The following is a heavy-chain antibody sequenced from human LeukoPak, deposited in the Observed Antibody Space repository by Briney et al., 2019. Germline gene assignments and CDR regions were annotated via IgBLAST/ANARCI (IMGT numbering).Heavy chain of an antibody. CDR3: ARAGGYLQGYYYYYYMDV. CDR1: GYTFTSYG. CDR2: ISAYNGNT. Sequence: GASVKVSCKASGYTFTSYGISWVRQAPGQGLEWMGWISAYNGNTNYAQKLQGRVTMTTDTSTSTAYMELRSLRSDDTAVYYCARAGGYLQGYYYYYYMDVWGKGTTVTISS. D-gene: IGHD5-18*01. V-gene: IGHV1-18*01. J-gene: IGHJ6*03.